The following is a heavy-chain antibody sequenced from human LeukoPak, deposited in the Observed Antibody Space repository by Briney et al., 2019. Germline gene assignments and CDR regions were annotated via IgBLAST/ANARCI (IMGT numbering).Heavy chain of an antibody. CDR3: AKGCSYTSCYTSDY. D-gene: IGHD2-2*02. Sequence: GGSLRLSCAASGFTFSNYAMTWVRQAPGKGLEWVSAISGSGDSIHYADSVKGRFTISRDNSKNTLYLQMNSLRAEDTAVYYCAKGCSYTSCYTSDYWGQGTLVTVSS. CDR2: ISGSGDSI. CDR1: GFTFSNYA. V-gene: IGHV3-23*01. J-gene: IGHJ4*02.